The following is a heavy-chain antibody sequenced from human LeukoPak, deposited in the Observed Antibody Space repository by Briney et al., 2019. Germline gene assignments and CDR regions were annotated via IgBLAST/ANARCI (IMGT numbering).Heavy chain of an antibody. Sequence: SETLSLTCAVYGGSFGGYSGSWFRQPPGKGLEWMGEIILIGGTNYNPSLKGRVTISVDPSKNQFSLKLSSVTAADTAVYYCARVNLIRYFDWLLYMTPDPCMDVWGKGTTVTVSS. D-gene: IGHD3-9*01. CDR1: GGSFGGYS. CDR2: IILIGGT. CDR3: ARVNLIRYFDWLLYMTPDPCMDV. J-gene: IGHJ6*03. V-gene: IGHV4-34*12.